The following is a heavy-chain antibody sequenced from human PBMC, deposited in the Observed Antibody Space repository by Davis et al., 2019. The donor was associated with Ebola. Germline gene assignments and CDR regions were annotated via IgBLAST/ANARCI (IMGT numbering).Heavy chain of an antibody. Sequence: PWEPLRLSCAASAFTFSSYVMNWIRQAPGKGLEWVSYSSASSSTIYYADSVKGRFTISRDNAKNSLYLQMNSLRDEDTAVYYCARDGTIFGVVRVTYMDVWGKGTTVTVSS. V-gene: IGHV3-48*02. CDR2: SSASSSTI. J-gene: IGHJ6*03. CDR1: AFTFSSYV. D-gene: IGHD3-3*01. CDR3: ARDGTIFGVVRVTYMDV.